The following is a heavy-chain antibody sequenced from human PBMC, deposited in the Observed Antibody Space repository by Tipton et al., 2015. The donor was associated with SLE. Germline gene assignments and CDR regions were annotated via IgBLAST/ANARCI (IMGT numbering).Heavy chain of an antibody. CDR2: INAYNGNT. J-gene: IGHJ4*02. D-gene: IGHD2-2*01. V-gene: IGHV1-18*01. CDR3: ARDSLTYCSSTSCAYFDY. CDR1: GYTFTSYG. Sequence: QLVQSGAEVKKPGASVKVSCKASGYTFTSYGISWVRQAPGQGLEWMGWINAYNGNTNYAQNLQGRVTMTTDTSTSTAYMELRSLRSGDTAVYYCARDSLTYCSSTSCAYFDYWGQGTLVTVSS.